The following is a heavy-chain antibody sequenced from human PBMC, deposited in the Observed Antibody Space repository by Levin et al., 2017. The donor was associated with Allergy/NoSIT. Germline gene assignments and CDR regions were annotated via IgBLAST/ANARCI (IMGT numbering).Heavy chain of an antibody. CDR3: ARDQGIAVAVDDASDI. CDR1: GYTFIGYY. J-gene: IGHJ3*02. Sequence: ASVKVSCKASGYTFIGYYMHWVRQAPGQGLEWMGRINPNSGVTNYAQKFQGRVTMTRDTSISTAYMELRRLRSDDTAVYYCARDQGIAVAVDDASDIWGQGTMVIVSS. V-gene: IGHV1-2*06. D-gene: IGHD6-19*01. CDR2: INPNSGVT.